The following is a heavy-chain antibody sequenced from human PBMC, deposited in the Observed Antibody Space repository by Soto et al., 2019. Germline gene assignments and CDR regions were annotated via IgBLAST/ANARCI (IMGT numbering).Heavy chain of an antibody. V-gene: IGHV4-59*05. Sequence: SETLSLTCTVSGGTINSYYWSWIRQPPGKGLEWIGSIYYSGSTYYNPSLKSRVTISVDTSKNQFSLKLSSVTAADTAVYYCARHEYGSASFYGIDYWGQGTLVTVSS. CDR3: ARHEYGSASFYGIDY. D-gene: IGHD3-10*01. CDR2: IYYSGST. J-gene: IGHJ4*02. CDR1: GGTINSYY.